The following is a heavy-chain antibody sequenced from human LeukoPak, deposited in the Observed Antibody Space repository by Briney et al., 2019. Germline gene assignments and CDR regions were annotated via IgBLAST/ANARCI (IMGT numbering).Heavy chain of an antibody. CDR1: GYTFNNYG. V-gene: IGHV1-18*01. CDR3: ARRAIQFNYFSYYMDV. D-gene: IGHD5-24*01. CDR2: ISPYNGHT. Sequence: ASVKVSCNASGYTFNNYGITWVRQAPGQGLEWMGWISPYNGHTNYAQKFQGRVTMTTDTSTRTGYMELRSLRSDDTAVYYCARRAIQFNYFSYYMDVWGKGTTVTVSS. J-gene: IGHJ6*03.